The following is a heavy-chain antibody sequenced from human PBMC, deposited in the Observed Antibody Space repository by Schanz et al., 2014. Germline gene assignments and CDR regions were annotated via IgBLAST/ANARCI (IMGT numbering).Heavy chain of an antibody. V-gene: IGHV3-74*02. Sequence: EVQLVESGGGLVQPGGSLRLSCAASGFTFSSYWMHWVRQAPGKGLVWVSRIKTDGSSSDYADSVKGRFTISRDNAKNTLYLQMNSLRAEDTAVYYCASGCSGGTCCGDYWGQGTLVTVSS. J-gene: IGHJ4*02. CDR2: IKTDGSSS. CDR1: GFTFSSYW. CDR3: ASGCSGGTCCGDY. D-gene: IGHD2-15*01.